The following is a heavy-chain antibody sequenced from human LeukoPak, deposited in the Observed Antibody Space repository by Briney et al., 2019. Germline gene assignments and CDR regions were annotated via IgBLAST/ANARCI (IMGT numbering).Heavy chain of an antibody. J-gene: IGHJ4*02. CDR2: ISPYSGNT. D-gene: IGHD6-13*01. Sequence: ASVQVSCKASGYTFHNYVLIWVRQAPRQGLEWMGWISPYSGNTDYTERLQGRVTMATETSTTTAFMELRSLGSDDAAVYCGARTSGVAAAGSAYYFDYWGQGTLVTVSS. CDR1: GYTFHNYV. V-gene: IGHV1-18*01. CDR3: ARTSGVAAAGSAYYFDY.